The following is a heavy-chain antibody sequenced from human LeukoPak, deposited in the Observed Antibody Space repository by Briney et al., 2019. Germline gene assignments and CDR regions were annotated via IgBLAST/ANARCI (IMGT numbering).Heavy chain of an antibody. Sequence: PSETLSLTCAVSGGSISSSSYYWGWIRQPPGKGLEWIGTIYYSGSTYYNPSLKSRVTISVDTSKNQFSLKLSSVTAAGTAVYYCASRYDYSNYIDYWGQGTLVTVSS. CDR3: ASRYDYSNYIDY. CDR2: IYYSGST. V-gene: IGHV4-39*01. CDR1: GGSISSSSYY. D-gene: IGHD4-11*01. J-gene: IGHJ4*02.